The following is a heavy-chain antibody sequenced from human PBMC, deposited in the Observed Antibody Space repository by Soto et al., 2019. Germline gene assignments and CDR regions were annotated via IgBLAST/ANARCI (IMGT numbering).Heavy chain of an antibody. D-gene: IGHD6-13*01. CDR2: IKRDGSEG. CDR3: ARDVSPGSSGWYFDAFAI. Sequence: ESGGGLVQPGGSLRLSCAASGFTVSNYWLTWVRQAPGKGLEWVANIKRDGSEGSYLDAVRSRFTVSRDNAKNSLFLQMNSLRAEDTALYYCARDVSPGSSGWYFDAFAIWGQGTMVTVTS. CDR1: GFTVSNYW. V-gene: IGHV3-7*05. J-gene: IGHJ3*02.